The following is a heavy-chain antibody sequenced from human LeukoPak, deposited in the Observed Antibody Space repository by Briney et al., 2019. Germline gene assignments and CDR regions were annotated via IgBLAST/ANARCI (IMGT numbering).Heavy chain of an antibody. D-gene: IGHD5-24*01. Sequence: ASVKVSCKASGYTFTSYGISWVRQAPGQGLEWMGWISAYNGNTNYAQKLQGRVTMTRDMATSTDYLEVSSLRSEDTAVYYCARDNSLRDTAWWFDPWGQGTLVTVSS. J-gene: IGHJ5*02. V-gene: IGHV1-18*01. CDR2: ISAYNGNT. CDR1: GYTFTSYG. CDR3: ARDNSLRDTAWWFDP.